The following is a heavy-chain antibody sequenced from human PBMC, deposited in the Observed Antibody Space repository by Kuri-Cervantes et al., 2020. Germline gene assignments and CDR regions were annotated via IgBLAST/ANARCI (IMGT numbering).Heavy chain of an antibody. J-gene: IGHJ3*02. CDR2: INHSGST. CDR3: SRPRGGGSYYRAGGFDI. V-gene: IGHV4-34*01. D-gene: IGHD1-26*01. Sequence: SQTLSLTCAVYGGSFSGNYWSWIRQPPGKGLEWIGEINHSGSTNYNPSLKSRVTISVDTSKNQFSLKLSSVTAADTAVCYCSRPRGGGSYYRAGGFDIWGQGIMVTVSS. CDR1: GGSFSGNY.